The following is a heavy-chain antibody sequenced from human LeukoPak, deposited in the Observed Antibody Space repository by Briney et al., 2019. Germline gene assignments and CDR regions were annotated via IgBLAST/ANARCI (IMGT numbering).Heavy chain of an antibody. V-gene: IGHV4-38-2*02. CDR2: IHHSGST. Sequence: SETLSLTCTDSGYSISSGYYWGWIRQPPGKGLEWIGSIHHSGSTYYNPSLKSRVTISVDTSKNQFSLKLSSVTAADTAVYYCARVGYGDPSYMDVWGKGTTVTVSS. CDR3: ARVGYGDPSYMDV. D-gene: IGHD4-17*01. J-gene: IGHJ6*03. CDR1: GYSISSGYY.